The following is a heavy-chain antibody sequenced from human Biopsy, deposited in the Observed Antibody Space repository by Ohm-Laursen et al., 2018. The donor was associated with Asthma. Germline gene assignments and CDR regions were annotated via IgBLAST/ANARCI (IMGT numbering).Heavy chain of an antibody. CDR2: IMTVFGTT. Sequence: SSVKVSCKAPGGTFSNFAISWVRQAPGQGLEWLGGIMTVFGTTNYAQKFQGRVTITADKSTSTAYMEVTSLRSEDPAIYYCARCQVGYSSGWSLLLRKIYYSGMDVWGQGTAVTVSS. J-gene: IGHJ6*02. CDR3: ARCQVGYSSGWSLLLRKIYYSGMDV. V-gene: IGHV1-69*06. D-gene: IGHD6-19*01. CDR1: GGTFSNFA.